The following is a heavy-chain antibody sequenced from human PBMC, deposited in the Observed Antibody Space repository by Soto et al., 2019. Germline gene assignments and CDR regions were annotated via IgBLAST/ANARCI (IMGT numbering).Heavy chain of an antibody. J-gene: IGHJ3*02. CDR2: IWYDGSNK. V-gene: IGHV3-33*01. CDR3: ARDRYYDILTGYHYTASDAFDI. D-gene: IGHD3-9*01. CDR1: GFTFSSYG. Sequence: PGGSLRLSCAASGFTFSSYGMHWVRQAPGKGLEWVAVIWYDGSNKYYADSVKGRFTISRDNSKNTLYLQMNSLRAEDTAVYYCARDRYYDILTGYHYTASDAFDIWGQGTMVTVSS.